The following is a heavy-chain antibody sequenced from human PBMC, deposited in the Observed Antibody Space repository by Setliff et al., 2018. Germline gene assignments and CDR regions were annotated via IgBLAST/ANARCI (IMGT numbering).Heavy chain of an antibody. CDR3: ARSFSRREKFLLDY. Sequence: SETLSLTCTVSGGSISSYYWSWIRQPPGKRLEWIGEIIHSGSTNYNPSLKSRVTISMDTSKNQFSLRVSSVTAADTAVYYCARSFSRREKFLLDYWGQGALVTVPQ. V-gene: IGHV4-34*12. CDR2: IIHSGST. J-gene: IGHJ4*02. CDR1: GGSISSYY.